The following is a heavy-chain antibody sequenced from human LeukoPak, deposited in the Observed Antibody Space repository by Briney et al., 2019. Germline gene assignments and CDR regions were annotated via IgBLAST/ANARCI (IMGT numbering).Heavy chain of an antibody. CDR2: IKQDGSAK. CDR1: GFTFRSAS. D-gene: IGHD1-26*01. V-gene: IGHV3-7*05. J-gene: IGHJ4*02. CDR3: ARGVGGDD. Sequence: PGGSLRLSCVASGFTFRSASMSWVRQAPGKGLEWVANIKQDGSAKSYVDSVKGRFTISRDNAKNSLSLQMNSLRAEDTAVYYCARGVGGDDWGQGTLVTVSS.